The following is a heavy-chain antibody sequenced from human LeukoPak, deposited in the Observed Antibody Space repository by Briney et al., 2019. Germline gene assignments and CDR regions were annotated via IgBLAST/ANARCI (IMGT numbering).Heavy chain of an antibody. J-gene: IGHJ6*02. V-gene: IGHV3-13*01. CDR1: GFTFSSYD. CDR3: ARVGGRIAAAGKRGPGYYGMDV. Sequence: GGSLRLSCAAYGFTFSSYDMHWVRQATGKGLEWVSAIGTAGDTYYPGSVKGRFTISRENAKNSLYLQMNSLRAGDTAVYYCARVGGRIAAAGKRGPGYYGMDVWGQGTTVTVSS. CDR2: IGTAGDT. D-gene: IGHD6-13*01.